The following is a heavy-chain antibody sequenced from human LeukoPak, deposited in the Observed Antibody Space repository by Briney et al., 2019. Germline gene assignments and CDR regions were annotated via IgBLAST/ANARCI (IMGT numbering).Heavy chain of an antibody. D-gene: IGHD3-10*01. V-gene: IGHV4-59*08. J-gene: IGHJ5*02. CDR2: IYNSGST. CDR3: ARRYGSGRSDWFDP. CDR1: GGSIRSHY. Sequence: PSETLSLTCTVSGGSIRSHYWSWIRQPPGKGLEWIGYIYNSGSTNYNPSLKSRVTISGDTSKNQFSLKLSPVTAADTAVYYCARRYGSGRSDWFDPWGQGTLVTVSS.